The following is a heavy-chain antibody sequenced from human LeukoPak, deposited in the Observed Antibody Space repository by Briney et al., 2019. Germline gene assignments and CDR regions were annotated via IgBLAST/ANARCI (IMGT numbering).Heavy chain of an antibody. CDR2: INPNSSGT. Sequence: GASVKVSCKASGYTFTGYYMHWVRQAPGQGLEWMGWINPNSSGTNYAQKFQGRVTMTRDTSISTAYMELSRLRSDDPAVYYCARGEGVAGTGVCDYWGQGTLVTVSS. CDR1: GYTFTGYY. V-gene: IGHV1-2*02. CDR3: ARGEGVAGTGVCDY. D-gene: IGHD6-19*01. J-gene: IGHJ4*02.